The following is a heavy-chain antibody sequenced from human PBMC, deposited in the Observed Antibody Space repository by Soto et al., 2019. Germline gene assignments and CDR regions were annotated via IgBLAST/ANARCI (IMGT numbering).Heavy chain of an antibody. CDR3: ARGEGMDV. Sequence: SETLSLTCTVSGGSISGYYWSWIRQPPGKGLEWIGYIYYSGSTNYNPSLKSRVTISVDTSKNQFSLKLSSVTAADTAVYYCARGEGMDVWGQGTTVTVSS. V-gene: IGHV4-59*01. D-gene: IGHD1-26*01. J-gene: IGHJ6*02. CDR1: GGSISGYY. CDR2: IYYSGST.